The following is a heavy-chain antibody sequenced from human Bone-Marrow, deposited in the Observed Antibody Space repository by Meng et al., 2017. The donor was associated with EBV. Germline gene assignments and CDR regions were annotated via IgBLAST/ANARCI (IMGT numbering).Heavy chain of an antibody. J-gene: IGHJ5*02. D-gene: IGHD6-13*01. CDR2: IYYSGST. Sequence: QRQLQGSGPGLVTPSETLSLTCTVSWGSISSSSYYWGWIRQPPGKGLEWIGSIYYSGSTYYNPSLKSRVTISVDTSKNQFSLKLSSVTAADTAVYYCASIAAGSFDPWGQGTLVTVSS. V-gene: IGHV4-39*01. CDR3: ASIAAGSFDP. CDR1: WGSISSSSYY.